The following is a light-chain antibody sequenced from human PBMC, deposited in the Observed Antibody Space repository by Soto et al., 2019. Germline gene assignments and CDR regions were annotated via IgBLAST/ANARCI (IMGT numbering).Light chain of an antibody. CDR1: SSNIGAGYD. J-gene: IGLJ1*01. CDR2: GNS. Sequence: QSVLTQPPSVSGAPGQRVTISCTGSSSNIGAGYDVHWYQQLPGTAPKLLIYGNSNRPSGAPDRFPGSKSGTSASLAITGLQAEDEADYYCQSYDSSLSVFGTGTKVTVL. V-gene: IGLV1-40*01. CDR3: QSYDSSLSV.